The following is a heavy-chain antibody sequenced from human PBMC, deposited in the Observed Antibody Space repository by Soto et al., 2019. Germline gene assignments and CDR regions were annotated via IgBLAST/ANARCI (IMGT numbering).Heavy chain of an antibody. Sequence: VQLVESGGGLVKPGGSLRLSCAASGFTFSSYSMNWVRQAPGKGLEWVSSITSSSTYIYYADSVKGRFTISRDNAKNSLYLQMNSLRAEDTAVYYCATAGRGPGYFDLWGRGTLVTVSS. CDR2: ITSSSTYI. D-gene: IGHD1-26*01. V-gene: IGHV3-21*01. CDR1: GFTFSSYS. CDR3: ATAGRGPGYFDL. J-gene: IGHJ2*01.